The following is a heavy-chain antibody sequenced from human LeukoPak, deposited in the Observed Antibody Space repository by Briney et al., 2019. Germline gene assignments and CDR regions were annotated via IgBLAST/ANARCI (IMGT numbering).Heavy chain of an antibody. CDR1: GGSMSSYY. V-gene: IGHV4-59*01. CDR2: IYNNGRT. Sequence: PSETLSLTCTVSGGSMSSYYWSWIRQPPGKGLEWIGYIYNNGRTNYNPSLKSRVTISVYTSKNQFSLRLTSVTAADTAVYYCARDPGSSGYWYFDLWGRGTLVTVSS. CDR3: ARDPGSSGYWYFDL. J-gene: IGHJ2*01. D-gene: IGHD6-19*01.